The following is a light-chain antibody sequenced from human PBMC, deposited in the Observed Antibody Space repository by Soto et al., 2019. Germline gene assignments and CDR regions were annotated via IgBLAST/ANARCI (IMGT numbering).Light chain of an antibody. CDR3: GSYTSSSPLV. CDR2: EVS. J-gene: IGLJ2*01. Sequence: QSALTQPASVSGSPGQSITISCTGTSSDVGTYNYVSWYQQHPGKAPRLVIYEVSHRPSGVSNRFSGSKSGNTASLTISGLQAEDEANYYCGSYTSSSPLVFGGGTQLTVL. CDR1: SSDVGTYNY. V-gene: IGLV2-14*01.